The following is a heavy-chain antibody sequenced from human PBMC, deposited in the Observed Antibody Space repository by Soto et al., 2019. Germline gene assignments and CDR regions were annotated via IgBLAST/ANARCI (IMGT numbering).Heavy chain of an antibody. D-gene: IGHD4-17*01. J-gene: IGHJ4*02. CDR1: GGSISSSNW. CDR2: IYHSGSA. CDR3: ARTLADYVVYYFDY. V-gene: IGHV4-4*02. Sequence: QVQLHESGPGLVKPSGTLSLTCTVSGGSISSSNWWSWVRQPPGKGLEWIGEIYHSGSANYNPSLKSRVTISMDKSRNQFSLKLTSVTAADTAVYYCARTLADYVVYYFDYWGQGTLVTVSS.